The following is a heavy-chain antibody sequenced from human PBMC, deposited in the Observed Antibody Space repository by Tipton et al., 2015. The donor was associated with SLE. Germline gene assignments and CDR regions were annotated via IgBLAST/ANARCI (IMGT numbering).Heavy chain of an antibody. J-gene: IGHJ4*02. D-gene: IGHD2-8*01. Sequence: SLRLSCAASGFTFSDYYMSWVRQSPGKGLEWVSDIGGTGSDTYYADSVKGRFTISRDNSKNTLYLQMNSLRAEDTAVYFCARGGPGVGFFDYWGQGTLVTVSP. CDR1: GFTFSDYY. CDR2: IGGTGSDT. V-gene: IGHV3-11*06. CDR3: ARGGPGVGFFDY.